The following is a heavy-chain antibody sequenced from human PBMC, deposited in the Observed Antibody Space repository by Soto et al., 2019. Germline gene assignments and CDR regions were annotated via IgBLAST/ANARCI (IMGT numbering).Heavy chain of an antibody. CDR1: GGSFNGYY. J-gene: IGHJ4*02. V-gene: IGHV4-34*01. CDR2: INHSRST. Sequence: SETLSLTCAVYGGSFNGYYWSWIRQPPGKGLEWIGGINHSRSTNYNPSLKSRVTISVDTSKNQLSLKLRSVTAADTAVDYCARPRDREPRQFVAYWGQGTLVTVSS. CDR3: ARPRDREPRQFVAY. D-gene: IGHD3-10*01.